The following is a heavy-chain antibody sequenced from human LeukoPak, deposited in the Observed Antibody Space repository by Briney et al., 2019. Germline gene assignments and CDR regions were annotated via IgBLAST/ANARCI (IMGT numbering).Heavy chain of an antibody. V-gene: IGHV4-34*01. Sequence: PSETLSLTCAVYGGSFSGYYWRWIRQPPGKGLEWIGEINHSGSTNYNPSLKSRVTISVDTSKNQFSLKLSSVTAADTAVYYCASTITIFGVATYYYYMDVWGTGTTVTVSS. D-gene: IGHD3-3*01. CDR3: ASTITIFGVATYYYYMDV. CDR1: GGSFSGYY. CDR2: INHSGST. J-gene: IGHJ6*03.